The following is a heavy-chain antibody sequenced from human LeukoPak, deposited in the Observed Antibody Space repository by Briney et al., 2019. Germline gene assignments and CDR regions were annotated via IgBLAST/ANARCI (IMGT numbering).Heavy chain of an antibody. D-gene: IGHD2-15*01. CDR1: GFTFSSYG. J-gene: IGHJ4*02. Sequence: PGGSLRLSCAASGFTFSSYGMHWVRQAPGKGLEWVAVISYDGSNKYYADSVKGRFTISRDNSKNTLYLQMNSLRAEDTAVYYWAKGKLPGDWGQGTLVTVSS. CDR2: ISYDGSNK. CDR3: AKGKLPGD. V-gene: IGHV3-30*18.